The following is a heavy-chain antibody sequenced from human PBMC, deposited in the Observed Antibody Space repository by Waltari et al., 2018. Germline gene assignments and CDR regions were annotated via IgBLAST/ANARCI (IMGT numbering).Heavy chain of an antibody. CDR2: IYYSGSN. J-gene: IGHJ5*02. Sequence: QVQLQESGPGLVKPSETLSLTCTVSGGSISSYYWSWIRQPPGKGLEWIGYIYYSGSNNYNPSLKSRVTISVDTSKNQFSLKLSSVTAADTAVYYCAREIQFLEWFRFDPWGQGTLVTVSS. CDR1: GGSISSYY. CDR3: AREIQFLEWFRFDP. D-gene: IGHD3-3*01. V-gene: IGHV4-59*01.